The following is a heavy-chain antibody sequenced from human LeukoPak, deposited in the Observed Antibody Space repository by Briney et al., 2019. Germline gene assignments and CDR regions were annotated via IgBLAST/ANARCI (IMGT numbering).Heavy chain of an antibody. J-gene: IGHJ5*02. CDR2: INAGNGNT. CDR1: GYTFNNYV. V-gene: IGHV1-3*03. CDR3: AREGRQLRENWFDP. Sequence: ASVKVSCKASGYTFNNYVIHWVRQAPGQRLEWMGWINAGNGNTKYSQEFQGRLTITRDTSASTAYMELSSLRFEDMAVYYCAREGRQLRENWFDPWGQGTLVTVSS. D-gene: IGHD6-13*01.